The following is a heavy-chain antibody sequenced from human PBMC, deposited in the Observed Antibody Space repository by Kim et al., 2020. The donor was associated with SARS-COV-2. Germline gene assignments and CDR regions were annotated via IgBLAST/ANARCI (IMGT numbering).Heavy chain of an antibody. CDR3: ARDVVGATLLAFDI. J-gene: IGHJ3*02. Sequence: APKFQGRVTITADESTSTAYMGLSSVRSEDADVYYCARDVVGATLLAFDIWGQGTMVTVSS. V-gene: IGHV1-69*01. D-gene: IGHD1-26*01.